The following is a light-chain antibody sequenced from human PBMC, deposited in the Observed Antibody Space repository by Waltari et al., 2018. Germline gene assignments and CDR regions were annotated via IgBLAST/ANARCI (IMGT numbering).Light chain of an antibody. V-gene: IGLV2-14*03. Sequence: QSALTQPASVSGSAGQSIAISCSGTNSYIGRYNYVPWYQQHPGNAPRLIIYDVSRWPSGVSNRFMGSKSGITASLAISGLQAEDEGDYFCASYTSSNTVIFGGGTRVTVL. CDR3: ASYTSSNTVI. J-gene: IGLJ2*01. CDR2: DVS. CDR1: NSYIGRYNY.